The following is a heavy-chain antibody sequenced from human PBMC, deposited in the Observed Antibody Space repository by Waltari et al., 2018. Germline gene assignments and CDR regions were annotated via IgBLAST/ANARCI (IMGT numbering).Heavy chain of an antibody. CDR2: IYYSGST. CDR1: GGSISRSSYY. Sequence: QLQLQESGPGLVKPSETLSLPCTVSGGSISRSSYYWGWIRQPPGKGLEWIGSIYYSGSTYYNPSLKSRVTISVDTSKNQFSLKLSSVTAADTAVYYCARLVVQTVYYYYYYMDVWGKGTTVTVSS. V-gene: IGHV4-39*01. J-gene: IGHJ6*03. CDR3: ARLVVQTVYYYYYYMDV. D-gene: IGHD2-15*01.